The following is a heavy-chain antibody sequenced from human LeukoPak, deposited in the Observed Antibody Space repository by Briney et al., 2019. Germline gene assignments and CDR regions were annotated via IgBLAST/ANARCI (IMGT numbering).Heavy chain of an antibody. CDR3: ATATVTTRAYYYYMDV. Sequence: SSETLSLTCTVSGGSISSYYWSWIRQPPGKGLEWIGYIYYSGSTNYNPSLKSRATISVDTSKNQFSLKLSSVTAADTAVYYCATATVTTRAYYYYMDVWGKGTTVTVSS. J-gene: IGHJ6*03. CDR1: GGSISSYY. D-gene: IGHD4-17*01. V-gene: IGHV4-59*08. CDR2: IYYSGST.